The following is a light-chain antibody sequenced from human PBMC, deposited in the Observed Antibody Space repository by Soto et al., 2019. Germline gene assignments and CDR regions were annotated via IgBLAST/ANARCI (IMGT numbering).Light chain of an antibody. J-gene: IGKJ5*01. Sequence: EIVMTQSPATLSVSPGERATLFCRASQSVSSNLAWYQQKPVQPPRLLIYGASTRTTGIAARFSGSGSGTESTPTISSLQSEDVAVYYCQQYTNWPPITFGQGTRLEIK. CDR1: QSVSSN. CDR2: GAS. CDR3: QQYTNWPPIT. V-gene: IGKV3-15*01.